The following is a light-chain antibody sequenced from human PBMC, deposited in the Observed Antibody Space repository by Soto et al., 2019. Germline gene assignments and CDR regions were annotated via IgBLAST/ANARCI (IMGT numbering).Light chain of an antibody. V-gene: IGKV3-11*01. J-gene: IGKJ5*01. CDR2: DAY. CDR1: QSFRGL. CDR3: QQRHKWPIT. Sequence: EVVLTQSPVTLSLSPGERATLSCRASQSFRGLLAWYQQKPGQAPRLLIYDAYNKATGIPPRFGGSGSGTDFTLTSSSLAPEDSAVYYCQQRHKWPITFGQGTRLEIK.